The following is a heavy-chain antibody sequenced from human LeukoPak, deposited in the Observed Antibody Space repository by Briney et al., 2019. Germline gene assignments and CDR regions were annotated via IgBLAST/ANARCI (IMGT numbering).Heavy chain of an antibody. CDR2: INTNTGNP. CDR1: GYTFSNYA. CDR3: ARSSGSDY. J-gene: IGHJ4*02. V-gene: IGHV7-4-1*02. D-gene: IGHD3-22*01. Sequence: ASVKVSCKASGYTFSNYAMNWVRQAPGQGLEWMGWINTNTGNPVYAQGFTGRFVFSLDTSVNTTYLQITSLKAGDTAVYYCARSSGSDYWGQGTLVTVSS.